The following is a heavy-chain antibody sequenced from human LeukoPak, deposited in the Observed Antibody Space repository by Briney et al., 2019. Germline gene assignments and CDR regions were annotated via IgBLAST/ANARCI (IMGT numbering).Heavy chain of an antibody. J-gene: IGHJ3*01. D-gene: IGHD1-26*01. CDR2: INHSGST. Sequence: GSLRLSCAASGLTLSSYAMRWIRQPPGKGLEWIGEINHSGSTNYNPSLKSRVTISVDTSKNQFSLKLSSVTAADTAVYYCARVDGAWGQGTMVTVSS. CDR1: GLTLSSYA. CDR3: ARVDGA. V-gene: IGHV4-34*01.